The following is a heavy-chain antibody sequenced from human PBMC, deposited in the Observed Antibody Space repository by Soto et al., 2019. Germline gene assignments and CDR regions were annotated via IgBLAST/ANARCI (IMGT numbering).Heavy chain of an antibody. CDR2: ISSSSSYI. CDR3: ARDSPDSSGHDY. V-gene: IGHV3-21*01. CDR1: GFTFSSYS. Sequence: GGSLRLSCAASGFTFSSYSMNWVRQAPGKGLEWVSSISSSSSYIYYADSVKGRFTISRDNAKNSLYLQMNSLRAEDTAVYYCARDSPDSSGHDYWGQGTLVTVS. D-gene: IGHD6-19*01. J-gene: IGHJ4*02.